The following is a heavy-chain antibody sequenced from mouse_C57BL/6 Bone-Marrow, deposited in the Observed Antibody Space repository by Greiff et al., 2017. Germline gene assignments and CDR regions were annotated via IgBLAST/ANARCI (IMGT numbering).Heavy chain of an antibody. Sequence: EVQLVESVAELVRPGASVKLSCTASGFNIKNTYMHWVKQRPDQGLAWIGRIAPANGNTTYAPKFPGKATITADPSSNPAYLQRSSLPSEDTTIYYCARGGYYDYGENYWGQGTTLTVSS. J-gene: IGHJ2*01. CDR1: GFNIKNTY. D-gene: IGHD2-4*01. V-gene: IGHV14-3*01. CDR2: IAPANGNT. CDR3: ARGGYYDYGENY.